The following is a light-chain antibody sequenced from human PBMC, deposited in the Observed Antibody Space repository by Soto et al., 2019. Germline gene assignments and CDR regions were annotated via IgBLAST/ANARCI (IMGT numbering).Light chain of an antibody. J-gene: IGKJ5*01. CDR1: QGISTA. CDR2: DAS. CDR3: QQFNDYPPA. V-gene: IGKV1D-13*01. Sequence: IQLAQSPSSLSASAGDRVTITCRASQGISTAVAWYQQKPGKSPKLLIYDASNLQSGVSSRFSGSGSGTDFTLTISGLQPEDVATYYCQQFNDYPPAFGQGTRLEIK.